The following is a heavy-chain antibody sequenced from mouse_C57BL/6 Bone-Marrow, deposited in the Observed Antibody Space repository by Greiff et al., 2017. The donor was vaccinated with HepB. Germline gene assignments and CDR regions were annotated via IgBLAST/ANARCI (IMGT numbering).Heavy chain of an antibody. D-gene: IGHD3-2*02. Sequence: EVQLQQSGPELVKPGASVKISCKASGYTFTDYYMNWVKQSHGKSLEWIGDINPNNGGTSYNQKFKGKATLTVDKSSSTAYMELRSLTSEDSAVYYCARRGLSPPMGYWGQGTSVTVSS. CDR1: GYTFTDYY. CDR3: ARRGLSPPMGY. CDR2: INPNNGGT. V-gene: IGHV1-26*01. J-gene: IGHJ4*01.